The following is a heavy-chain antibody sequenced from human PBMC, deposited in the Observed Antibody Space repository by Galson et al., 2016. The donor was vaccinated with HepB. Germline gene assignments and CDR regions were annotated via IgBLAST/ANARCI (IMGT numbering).Heavy chain of an antibody. Sequence: ETLSLTCSVSNGSIISNSYYWGWIRQPPGKGLEWIANIFYSGSTFYNPSLKSRVTISIDTSRNQFSLRLRSVTAADTAIYYCARLPAWSFDSWGQGTLVIVSA. V-gene: IGHV4-39*01. J-gene: IGHJ4*02. CDR1: NGSIISNSYY. CDR2: IFYSGST. CDR3: ARLPAWSFDS. D-gene: IGHD2-8*02.